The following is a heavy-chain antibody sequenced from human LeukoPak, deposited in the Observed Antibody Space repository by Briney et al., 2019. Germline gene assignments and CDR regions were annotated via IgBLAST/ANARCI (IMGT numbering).Heavy chain of an antibody. V-gene: IGHV4-59*11. Sequence: SETLSLTCTVSGGSISSHYWSWIRQPPGKGLEWIGYIYYSGSTNYNPSLKSRVTISVDTSKNQFSLKLSSVTAADTAVYYCARDADDSSWYAWFDPWGRGTLVTVSS. CDR1: GGSISSHY. J-gene: IGHJ5*02. CDR3: ARDADDSSWYAWFDP. CDR2: IYYSGST. D-gene: IGHD6-13*01.